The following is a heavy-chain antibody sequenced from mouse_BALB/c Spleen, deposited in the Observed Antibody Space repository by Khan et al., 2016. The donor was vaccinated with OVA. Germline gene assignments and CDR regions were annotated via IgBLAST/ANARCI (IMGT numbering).Heavy chain of an antibody. D-gene: IGHD2-14*01. Sequence: EVELVESGGKLVKPGGSLKVSCAVSGFTFSSYVMSWVRQTPEKRLEWVASISSGGTASYLDSLKGRFTISRDNARNILYLHMSSLRSEDTAMYYCAREAYRYDEYYYDYWGQGTTLTGSS. V-gene: IGHV5-6-5*01. J-gene: IGHJ2*01. CDR3: AREAYRYDEYYYDY. CDR2: ISSGGTA. CDR1: GFTFSSYV.